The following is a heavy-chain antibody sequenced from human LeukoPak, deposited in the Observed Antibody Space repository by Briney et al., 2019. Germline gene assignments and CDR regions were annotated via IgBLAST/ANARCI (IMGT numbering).Heavy chain of an antibody. D-gene: IGHD3-22*01. Sequence: GGSLRLSCGASGFTFSYHWMHWVRQVPGKGLVWVSRIDGGGSSTSYADSVKGRFSISRDNAKSTLYLQMSSLRAEDTAVYYCARGPGSSGGAYVGDYWGPGTLVTVSS. CDR1: GFTFSYHW. CDR2: IDGGGSST. CDR3: ARGPGSSGGAYVGDY. V-gene: IGHV3-74*01. J-gene: IGHJ4*01.